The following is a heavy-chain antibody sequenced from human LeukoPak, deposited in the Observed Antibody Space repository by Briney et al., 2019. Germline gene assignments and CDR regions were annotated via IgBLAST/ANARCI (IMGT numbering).Heavy chain of an antibody. CDR2: IYYSGST. D-gene: IGHD5-12*01. CDR3: ARDLLVATTRDYYYYMDV. V-gene: IGHV4-30-4*08. CDR1: GGSISSGDYY. Sequence: SETLSLTCTVSGGSISSGDYYWGWIRQPPGKGLEWIGYIYYSGSTYYNPSLKSRVTISVDTSKNQFSLKLSSVTAADTAVYYCARDLLVATTRDYYYYMDVWGKGTTVTVSS. J-gene: IGHJ6*03.